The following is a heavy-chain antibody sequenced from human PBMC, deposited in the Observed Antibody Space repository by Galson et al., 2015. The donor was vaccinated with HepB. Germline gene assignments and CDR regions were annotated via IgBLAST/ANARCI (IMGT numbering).Heavy chain of an antibody. V-gene: IGHV2-5*02. CDR3: APKGGRGGPFDS. D-gene: IGHD3-16*01. CDR2: GYWDDVE. Sequence: PALVKPTPPLTLTCTFSGFSLSTSGAGVGWSRQPPGKALERLSLGYWDDVERYRASLESRLTITKETSQNQVGLTMTNMDPVDTSTYYCAPKGGRGGPFDSWGQGALVTVSS. J-gene: IGHJ4*02. CDR1: GFSLSTSGAG.